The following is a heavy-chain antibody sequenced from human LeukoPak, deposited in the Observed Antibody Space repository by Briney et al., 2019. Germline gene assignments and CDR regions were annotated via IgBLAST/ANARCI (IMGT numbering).Heavy chain of an antibody. J-gene: IGHJ4*02. CDR3: ARDNRGFDY. V-gene: IGHV3-48*01. CDR2: ITNSGTTI. Sequence: GGSLRLSCAASGFTFSSYGMNWVRQAPGKGLEWVSYITNSGTTIYYADSVKGRFTVSRDNAKNSLYLQMNSLRAGDTAVYYCARDNRGFDYWGQGTLVTVSS. CDR1: GFTFSSYG. D-gene: IGHD1-14*01.